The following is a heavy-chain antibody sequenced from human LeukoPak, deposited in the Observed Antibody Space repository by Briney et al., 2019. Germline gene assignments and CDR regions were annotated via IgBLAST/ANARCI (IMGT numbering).Heavy chain of an antibody. J-gene: IGHJ4*02. CDR2: IKQDGSEQ. CDR3: ARGTIFGVVISDFSFDF. D-gene: IGHD3-3*01. V-gene: IGHV3-7*01. CDR1: GFTFRNYW. Sequence: GGSLSLSCAASGFTFRNYWMNWVRQAPGKGLEWVANIKQDGSEQDYVDSVKGRFTISRDNAKTSLYLQMTSLRAEDTAVYYCARGTIFGVVISDFSFDFWGQGTLVTVSS.